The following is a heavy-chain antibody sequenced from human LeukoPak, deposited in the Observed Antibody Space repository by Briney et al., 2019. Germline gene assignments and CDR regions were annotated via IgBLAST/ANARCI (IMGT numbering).Heavy chain of an antibody. V-gene: IGHV3-74*01. J-gene: IGHJ4*02. CDR2: INSDGSST. Sequence: PGGSLRLSCAASGFTFSSYWMYWVRQAPGKGLVWVSRINSDGSSTSNADSVKGRFAIYRDNSKNRLYIQRNSRREEDTAVYYSARGGGGTTKWGFDYWGQGTLVTVSS. CDR1: GFTFSSYW. D-gene: IGHD1/OR15-1a*01. CDR3: ARGGGGTTKWGFDY.